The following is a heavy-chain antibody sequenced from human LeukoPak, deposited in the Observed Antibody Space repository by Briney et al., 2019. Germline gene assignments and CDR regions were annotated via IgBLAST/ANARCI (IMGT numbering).Heavy chain of an antibody. CDR2: INHSGST. Sequence: PSETLSLTCAVYGGSFSGYYWSWLRQSPGKGLEWIGQINHSGSTNYNPSLKSRVTISVDTSKNQFSLKLSSVTAADTAVYYCAISYGDYAFDIWGQGTMVTVSS. J-gene: IGHJ3*02. V-gene: IGHV4-34*01. CDR1: GGSFSGYY. CDR3: AISYGDYAFDI. D-gene: IGHD4-17*01.